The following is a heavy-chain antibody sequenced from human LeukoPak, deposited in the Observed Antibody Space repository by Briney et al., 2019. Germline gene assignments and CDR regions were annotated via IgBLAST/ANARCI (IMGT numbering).Heavy chain of an antibody. J-gene: IGHJ4*02. CDR3: ARDQGYGYSEIDY. V-gene: IGHV3-21*01. CDR2: ISSSSSYI. D-gene: IGHD5-18*01. CDR1: GFTFSSYA. Sequence: GGSLRLSCAASGFTFSSYAMSWVRQAPGKGLEWVSSISSSSSYIYYADSVKGRFTISRDNAKNSLYLQMNSLRAEDTAVYYCARDQGYGYSEIDYWGQGTLVTVSS.